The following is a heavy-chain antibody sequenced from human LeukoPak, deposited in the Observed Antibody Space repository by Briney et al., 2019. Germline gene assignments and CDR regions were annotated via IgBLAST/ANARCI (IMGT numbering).Heavy chain of an antibody. CDR3: ARGIIAVADTFDY. V-gene: IGHV4-38-2*02. J-gene: IGHJ4*02. D-gene: IGHD6-19*01. CDR2: IYHSGST. Sequence: SETLSLTCTVSGYSISSGYYWGWIRQPPGKGREWIGSIYHSGSTYYNPSLKSRVTISVDTSKNQFSLKLSSVTAADTAVYYCARGIIAVADTFDYWGQGTLVTVSS. CDR1: GYSISSGYY.